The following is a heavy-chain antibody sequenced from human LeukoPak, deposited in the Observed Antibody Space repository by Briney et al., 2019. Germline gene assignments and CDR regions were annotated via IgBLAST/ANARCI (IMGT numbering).Heavy chain of an antibody. J-gene: IGHJ4*02. D-gene: IGHD5-12*01. CDR1: GFALSGYW. CDR2: LHADGIEK. Sequence: GGSLRLSCAASGFALSGYWMSWVRQAPGKGLEWVARLHADGIEKYFVDSVKGRFTISRDNAKNSLYLQMNSLRLGDTAVYYCARGGYSFDYLGQGTLVTVSS. V-gene: IGHV3-7*01. CDR3: ARGGYSFDY.